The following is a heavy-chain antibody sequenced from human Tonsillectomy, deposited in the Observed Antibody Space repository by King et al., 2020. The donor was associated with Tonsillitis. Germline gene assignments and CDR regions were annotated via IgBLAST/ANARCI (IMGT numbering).Heavy chain of an antibody. V-gene: IGHV3-23*04. D-gene: IGHD5-12*01. CDR2: ISGSGGST. CDR1: GFTFSSYA. Sequence: VQLVESGGGLVQPGGSLRLSCAASGFTFSSYAMSWVRQAPGKGLEWVSAISGSGGSTYYADSVKGRFTISRDNSKNTLYLQMNSLRAEDTAVYYCAKDLGRSVATVAYYYYYGMDVWGQGTTVTVSS. CDR3: AKDLGRSVATVAYYYYYGMDV. J-gene: IGHJ6*02.